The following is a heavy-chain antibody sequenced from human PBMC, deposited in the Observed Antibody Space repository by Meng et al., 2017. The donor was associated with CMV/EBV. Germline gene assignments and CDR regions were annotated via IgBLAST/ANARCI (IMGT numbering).Heavy chain of an antibody. CDR3: ARDGVVFGVVTLFDY. J-gene: IGHJ4*02. CDR1: GYTFTGYY. V-gene: IGHV1-2*02. CDR2: INPNSGGT. D-gene: IGHD3-3*01. Sequence: ASVKVSCKASGYTFTGYYMHWVRQAPGQGREWMGWINPNSGGTNYAQKFQGRVTMTRDTSISTAYMELSRLRSDDTAVYYCARDGVVFGVVTLFDYWGQGTLVTVSS.